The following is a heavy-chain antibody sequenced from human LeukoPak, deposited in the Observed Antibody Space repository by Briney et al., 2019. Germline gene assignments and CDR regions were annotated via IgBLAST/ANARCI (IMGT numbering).Heavy chain of an antibody. D-gene: IGHD6-19*01. J-gene: IGHJ4*02. V-gene: IGHV3-23*01. CDR2: ISGSGGST. CDR3: AKERAVPGHFDY. CDR1: GFTFSSYA. Sequence: GGSLRLSCAASGFTFSSYAMSWVRQAPGKGLEWVSAISGSGGSTYYADSAKGRFTISRDNSKNTLYLQMNSLRAEDTAVYFCAKERAVPGHFDYWGQGTLVTVSS.